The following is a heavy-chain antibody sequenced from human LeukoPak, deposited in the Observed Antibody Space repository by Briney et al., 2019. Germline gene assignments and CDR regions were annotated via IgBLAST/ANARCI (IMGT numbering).Heavy chain of an antibody. J-gene: IGHJ4*02. CDR1: GGSIISSNYY. Sequence: SETLSLTCSVSGGSIISSNYYWGWIRQPPGKGLEWIGSIYQSGSGSSYYNPSLKSRVTIFGDTPKNQFFLRLSSVTAADTAVYYCASTLRFLPYRRFDYWGQGTLVTVPS. CDR3: ASTLRFLPYRRFDY. V-gene: IGHV4-39*01. CDR2: IYQSGSGSS. D-gene: IGHD3-3*01.